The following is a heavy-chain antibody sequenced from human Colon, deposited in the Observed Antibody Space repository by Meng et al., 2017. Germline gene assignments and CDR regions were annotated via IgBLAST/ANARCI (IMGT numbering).Heavy chain of an antibody. Sequence: GGSLRLSCSASGFTFSSYWMSWVRQAPGKGLEWVAHVKQDETEKFYVDSVKGRFTVSGDNAQNLLYLQMNSLRTDDTDVYYCARLEFGGDDRTFAYWGQGALVTVSS. J-gene: IGHJ4*02. CDR3: ARLEFGGDDRTFAY. V-gene: IGHV3-7*01. CDR1: GFTFSSYW. D-gene: IGHD5-12*01. CDR2: VKQDETEK.